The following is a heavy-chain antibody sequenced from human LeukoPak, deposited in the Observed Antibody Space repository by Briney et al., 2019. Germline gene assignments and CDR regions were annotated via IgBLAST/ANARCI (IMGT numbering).Heavy chain of an antibody. CDR1: GGSISSYY. D-gene: IGHD2-15*01. J-gene: IGHJ4*02. V-gene: IGHV4-59*01. CDR2: IYYSGST. Sequence: SETLSLTCTVSGGSISSYYWSWIRQPPGKGLEWIVYIYYSGSTNYNPSLKSRVTISVDTSKNQFSLKLSSVTAADTAVYYCARVVVVVAASWFDYWGQGTLVTVSS. CDR3: ARVVVVVAASWFDY.